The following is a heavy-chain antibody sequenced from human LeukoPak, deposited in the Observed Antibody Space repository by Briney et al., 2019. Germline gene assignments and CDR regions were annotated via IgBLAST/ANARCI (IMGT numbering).Heavy chain of an antibody. J-gene: IGHJ3*01. CDR3: VYCSSTSCHGFDV. Sequence: SETLSLTCTVSGGSISSSNYYWGWIRQPPGKGLEWIGNIYYSGSTYYNPSLKSRVTISADTSKNQFSLKLSSVTAADTAVFYCVYCSSTSCHGFDVWGQGTVVTVSS. D-gene: IGHD2-2*01. V-gene: IGHV4-39*01. CDR1: GGSISSSNYY. CDR2: IYYSGST.